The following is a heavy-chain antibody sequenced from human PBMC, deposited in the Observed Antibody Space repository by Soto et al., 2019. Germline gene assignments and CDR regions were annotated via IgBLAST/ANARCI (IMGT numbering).Heavy chain of an antibody. CDR1: GGSISSSSYY. V-gene: IGHV4-39*01. CDR3: ARSGYGEYFDY. J-gene: IGHJ4*02. Sequence: SETLSLTCTVSGGSISSSSYYWGWFRQPPGKGLEWIGSIYYSGSTYYNPSLKSRVTISVDTSKNQFSLKLSSVTAADTAVYYCARSGYGEYFDYWGQGTLVTVSS. CDR2: IYYSGST. D-gene: IGHD5-12*01.